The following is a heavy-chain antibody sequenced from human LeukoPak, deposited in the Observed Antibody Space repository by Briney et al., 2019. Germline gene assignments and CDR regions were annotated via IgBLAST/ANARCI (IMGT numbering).Heavy chain of an antibody. CDR3: ASRIDSSGYYLVDYYYGMDV. CDR1: GFTFSDYY. D-gene: IGHD3-22*01. J-gene: IGHJ6*02. Sequence: TGGSLRLSCAASGFTFSDYYMSWIPQAPGKGLVGVSYISSSSSYTNYADSVKGRFTISRDNAKNSLYLQMNSLRAEDAAVYYCASRIDSSGYYLVDYYYGMDVWGQGTTVTVSS. V-gene: IGHV3-11*06. CDR2: ISSSSSYT.